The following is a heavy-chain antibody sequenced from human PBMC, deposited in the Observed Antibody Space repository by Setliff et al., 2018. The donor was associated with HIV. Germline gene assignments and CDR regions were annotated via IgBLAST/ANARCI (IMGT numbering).Heavy chain of an antibody. CDR1: GFSFRTYW. D-gene: IGHD5-12*01. V-gene: IGHV3-7*01. CDR3: ATHRVGQRPWLSDF. Sequence: GESLTISCAASGFSFRTYWMSWVRQAPGKGLEWVANMKYDGTEIYYVDAVKGRFTISRDNAKNALYLQMNSLRAEDTAVYYCATHRVGQRPWLSDFWGQGTLVTVSS. J-gene: IGHJ4*02. CDR2: MKYDGTEI.